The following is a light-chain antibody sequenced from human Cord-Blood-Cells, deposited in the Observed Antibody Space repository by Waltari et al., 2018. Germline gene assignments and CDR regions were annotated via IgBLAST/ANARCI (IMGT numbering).Light chain of an antibody. CDR3: CSYAGSFWV. CDR2: EGS. J-gene: IGLJ3*02. Sequence: QSALTQPASVSGSPGQSITISCTGTSSDVGSYNLVSWYQQHPGKAPNSMSYEGSKRPSGVSNRFSGSKSGNTASLTISGLQAEDEADYYCCSYAGSFWVFGGGTKLTVL. V-gene: IGLV2-23*01. CDR1: SSDVGSYNL.